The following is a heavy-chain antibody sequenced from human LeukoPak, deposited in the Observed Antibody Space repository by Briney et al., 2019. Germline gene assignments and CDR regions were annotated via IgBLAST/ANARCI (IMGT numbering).Heavy chain of an antibody. CDR3: ARWAYCSGGSCYSHYYGMDV. Sequence: ASVKVSCKASGYTFTSYGISRVRQAPGQGLEWMGWISAYNGNTNYAQKLQGRVTMTTDTSTSTAYMELRSLRSDDTAVYYCARWAYCSGGSCYSHYYGMDVWGQGTTVTVSS. CDR1: GYTFTSYG. J-gene: IGHJ6*02. D-gene: IGHD2-15*01. V-gene: IGHV1-18*01. CDR2: ISAYNGNT.